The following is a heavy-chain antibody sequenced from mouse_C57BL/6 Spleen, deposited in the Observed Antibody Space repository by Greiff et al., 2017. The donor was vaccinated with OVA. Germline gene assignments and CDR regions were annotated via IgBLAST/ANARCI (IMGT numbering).Heavy chain of an antibody. V-gene: IGHV14-3*01. Sequence: EVQLQPSLAELVRPGASVKLSCTASGFTIKNTYMHWVKQRPEQGLEWIGRIDPANGNTKYAPKFQGKATITAATSSNTAYLQLSSLTSEDTAIYYGSSSDYYYGRSAWFAYWGQGTLVTVSA. CDR2: IDPANGNT. CDR1: GFTIKNTY. D-gene: IGHD1-1*01. J-gene: IGHJ3*01. CDR3: SSSDYYYGRSAWFAY.